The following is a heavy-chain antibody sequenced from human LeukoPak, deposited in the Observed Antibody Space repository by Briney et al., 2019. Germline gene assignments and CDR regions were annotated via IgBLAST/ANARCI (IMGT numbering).Heavy chain of an antibody. Sequence: PGRSLRLSCAASGFIFSNYGMHWVRQAPGEGLEWVAVISFDGNNKYYADPVKGRFSISRDSSKNTLYLQMNSLRAEDTAVYYCTRGSGFTYAFTGRERTKSRLDYWGQGTLVTVSS. D-gene: IGHD3-16*01. CDR1: GFIFSNYG. CDR2: ISFDGNNK. CDR3: TRGSGFTYAFTGRERTKSRLDY. J-gene: IGHJ4*02. V-gene: IGHV3-30*03.